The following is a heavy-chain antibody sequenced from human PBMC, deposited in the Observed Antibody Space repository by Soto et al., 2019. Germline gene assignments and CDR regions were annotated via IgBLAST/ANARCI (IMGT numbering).Heavy chain of an antibody. CDR1: GGSISSSNW. CDR2: IYHSGST. CDR3: ARSEDYDSSGYYYNWFDP. D-gene: IGHD3-22*01. Sequence: LSLTCAVSGGSISSSNWWSWVRQPPGKGLEWIGEIYHSGSTNYNPSLKSRVTISVDKSKNQFSLKLSSVTAADTAVYYCARSEDYDSSGYYYNWFDPWGQGTLVTVSS. V-gene: IGHV4-4*02. J-gene: IGHJ5*02.